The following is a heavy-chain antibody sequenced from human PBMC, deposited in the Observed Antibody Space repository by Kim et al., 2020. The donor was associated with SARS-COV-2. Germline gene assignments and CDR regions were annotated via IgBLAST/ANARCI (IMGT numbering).Heavy chain of an antibody. V-gene: IGHV4-59*13. CDR3: ARVSNWRRAAFDI. CDR2: IYYSGST. CDR1: GGSISSYY. D-gene: IGHD3-3*01. Sequence: SETLSLTCTVSGGSISSYYWSWIRQPPGKGLEWIGYIYYSGSTNYNPSLKSRVTISVDTSKNQFSLKLSSVTAADAAVYYCARVSNWRRAAFDIWGQGTMVTVSS. J-gene: IGHJ3*02.